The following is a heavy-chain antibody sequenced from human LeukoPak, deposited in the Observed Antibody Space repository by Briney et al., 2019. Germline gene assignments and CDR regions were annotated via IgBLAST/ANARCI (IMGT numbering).Heavy chain of an antibody. CDR3: ARDGVCSGGSCYFGFDY. Sequence: GGSLRLSCAASGFTFSSYGMHWVRQAPGKGLEWVAVIWYDGSNKYYADSVKGGFTISRDNSKNTLYLQMNSLRAEDTAVYYCARDGVCSGGSCYFGFDYWGQGTLVTVSS. D-gene: IGHD2-15*01. V-gene: IGHV3-33*01. CDR2: IWYDGSNK. J-gene: IGHJ4*02. CDR1: GFTFSSYG.